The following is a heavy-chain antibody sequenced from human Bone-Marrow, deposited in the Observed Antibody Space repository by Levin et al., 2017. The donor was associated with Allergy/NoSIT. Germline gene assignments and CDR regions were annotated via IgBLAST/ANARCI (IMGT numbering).Heavy chain of an antibody. D-gene: IGHD1-26*01. CDR1: GFTVRSIY. CDR3: ARSLYSGSYYFGF. J-gene: IGHJ4*02. Sequence: PGGSLRLSCAASGFTVRSIYMHWVRQGPGKGPEWVSTIYSTGRTDYVDSVKGRFTISRDDSKNTVNLQLNSLRVEDTAIYYCARSLYSGSYYFGFWGQGTLVTVSS. CDR2: IYSTGRT. V-gene: IGHV3-53*01.